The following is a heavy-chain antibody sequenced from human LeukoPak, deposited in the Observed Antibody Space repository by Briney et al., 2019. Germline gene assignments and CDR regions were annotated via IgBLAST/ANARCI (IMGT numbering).Heavy chain of an antibody. D-gene: IGHD4-11*01. Sequence: ASVKVSCKASGYTFTGYYMHWVRQAPGQGLEWMGWINPNSGGTNYAQKFQGRVTMTRDTSISTAYMELSRLRSDDTAVYYCASTPADYSNYYFDYWGQGTLVTVSS. CDR1: GYTFTGYY. CDR3: ASTPADYSNYYFDY. V-gene: IGHV1-2*02. CDR2: INPNSGGT. J-gene: IGHJ4*02.